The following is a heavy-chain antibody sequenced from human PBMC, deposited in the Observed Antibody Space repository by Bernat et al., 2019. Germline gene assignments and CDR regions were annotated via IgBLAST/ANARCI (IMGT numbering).Heavy chain of an antibody. D-gene: IGHD5-12*01. CDR1: GYIFTSYD. V-gene: IGHV1-18*01. CDR2: VSNYNGNT. CDR3: ARLTRGYSAFDHDF. J-gene: IGHJ4*02. Sequence: QVQLVQSGAEVKKPGASVKVSCKASGYIFTSYDISWVRQAPGQGLEWLGWVSNYNGNTIYAQKFQGRVTLTTDTSTTTAYMELRSLRSDDTAVYYCARLTRGYSAFDHDFWGKGTLVTVSS.